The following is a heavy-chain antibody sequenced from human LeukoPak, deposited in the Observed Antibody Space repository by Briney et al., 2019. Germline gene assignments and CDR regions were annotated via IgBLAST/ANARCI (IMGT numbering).Heavy chain of an antibody. V-gene: IGHV3-23*01. CDR2: ISSSGGST. Sequence: GGSLRLSCAASGFNFTNYAMNWVRQAPGRGLEWVSLISSSGGSTYYAGSVKGRFTISRDNSKSTLYLQMNSLRAEDTAIYYCAKDGPTAIPSWFDPWAREPWSPSPQ. J-gene: IGHJ5*02. D-gene: IGHD2-21*02. CDR3: AKDGPTAIPSWFDP. CDR1: GFNFTNYA.